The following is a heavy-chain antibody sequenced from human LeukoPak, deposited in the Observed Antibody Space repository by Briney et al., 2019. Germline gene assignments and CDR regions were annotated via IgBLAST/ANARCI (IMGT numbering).Heavy chain of an antibody. CDR3: ARGFRDGPLYGMDV. V-gene: IGHV3-20*04. CDR1: GYTFNDYG. CDR2: ITWSGAAT. D-gene: IGHD2-21*01. J-gene: IGHJ6*02. Sequence: GGSLRLSCAAPGYTFNDYGVSWVRQAPTKGLEWISGITWSGAATAYADSVKGRFTISRDNAKNSLFLEMNSLIAEDTALYYCARGFRDGPLYGMDVWGQGTTVTVSS.